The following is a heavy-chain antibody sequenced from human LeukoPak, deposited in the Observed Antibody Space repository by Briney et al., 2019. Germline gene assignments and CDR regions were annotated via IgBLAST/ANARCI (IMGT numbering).Heavy chain of an antibody. Sequence: GGSLRLSCAASGFTFRDYYMSWIRQAPGKGLEWISYITGSGKTIHYADSVKGRFTISRDNAKNTLYLQMNSLRVEDTAVYYCARDRSSFNGMDVWGQGTTVTVSS. CDR3: ARDRSSFNGMDV. V-gene: IGHV3-11*04. CDR2: ITGSGKTI. CDR1: GFTFRDYY. J-gene: IGHJ6*02.